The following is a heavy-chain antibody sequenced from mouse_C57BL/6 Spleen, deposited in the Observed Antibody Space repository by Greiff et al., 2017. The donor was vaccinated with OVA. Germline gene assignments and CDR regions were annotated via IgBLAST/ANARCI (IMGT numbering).Heavy chain of an antibody. Sequence: QVQLKQPGAELVKPGASVKLSCKASGYTFTSYWMQWVKQRPGQGLEWIGEIDPSDSYTNYNQKFKGKATLTVDTSSSTAYMQLSSLTSEDSAVYYCARGDDGGDYWGQGTTLTVSS. J-gene: IGHJ2*01. D-gene: IGHD2-3*01. CDR3: ARGDDGGDY. V-gene: IGHV1-50*01. CDR2: IDPSDSYT. CDR1: GYTFTSYW.